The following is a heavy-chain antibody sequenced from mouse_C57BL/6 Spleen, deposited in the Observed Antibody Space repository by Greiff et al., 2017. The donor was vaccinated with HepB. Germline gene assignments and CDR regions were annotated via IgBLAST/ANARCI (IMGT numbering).Heavy chain of an antibody. D-gene: IGHD3-1*01. CDR3: ARRGIRGLDWYFDV. J-gene: IGHJ1*03. CDR2: INPSTGGT. V-gene: IGHV1-42*01. Sequence: EVQLQQSGPELVKPGASVKISCKASGYSFTGYYMNWVKQSPEQSLEWIGEINPSTGGTTYNQKFKAKATLTVDKSSSTAYMQLKSLTSEDSAVYYCARRGIRGLDWYFDVWGTGTTVTVSS. CDR1: GYSFTGYY.